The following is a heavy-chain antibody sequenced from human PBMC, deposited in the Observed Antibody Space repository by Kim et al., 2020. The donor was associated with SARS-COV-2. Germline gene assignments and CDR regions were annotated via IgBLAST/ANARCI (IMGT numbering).Heavy chain of an antibody. CDR1: GFTFSSYA. V-gene: IGHV3-23*01. Sequence: GGSLRLSCAASGFTFSSYAMSWVRQAPGKGLEWVSAISGSGGSTYYADSVKGRFTISRDNSKNTLYLQMNSLRAEDTAVYYCAKEASGVITFGGVIAHRGAFDIWGQGTMVTVSS. CDR3: AKEASGVITFGGVIAHRGAFDI. D-gene: IGHD3-16*02. CDR2: ISGSGGST. J-gene: IGHJ3*02.